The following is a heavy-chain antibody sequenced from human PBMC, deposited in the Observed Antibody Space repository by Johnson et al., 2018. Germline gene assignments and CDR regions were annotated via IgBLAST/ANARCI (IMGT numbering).Heavy chain of an antibody. Sequence: QLVESGGGLVQPGGSLRLSCAASGFTFSSYSMNWVRQAPGKGLEWVSYISSSSSTIYYADSVKGRFTISRDNAKNSLYLQMNSLRAEDTAVYYCAKDPWGGSYYVSAFDIWGQGTMVTVSS. D-gene: IGHD1-26*01. V-gene: IGHV3-48*01. CDR1: GFTFSSYS. J-gene: IGHJ3*02. CDR2: ISSSSSTI. CDR3: AKDPWGGSYYVSAFDI.